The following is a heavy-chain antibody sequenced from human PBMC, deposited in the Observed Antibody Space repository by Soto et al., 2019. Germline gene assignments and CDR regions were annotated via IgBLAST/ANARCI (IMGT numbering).Heavy chain of an antibody. V-gene: IGHV3-7*05. J-gene: IGHJ4*02. CDR2: IKQDGSEK. Sequence: GGSLRLSCAASGFTFSSYWMSWVRQAPGKGLEWVANIKQDGSEKYYVDSVKGRFTISRDNAKNSLYLQMNSLRAEDTAVYYCARDPSFQNSSSWYLYLAYWGQGTLVTVSS. CDR3: ARDPSFQNSSSWYLYLAY. CDR1: GFTFSSYW. D-gene: IGHD6-13*01.